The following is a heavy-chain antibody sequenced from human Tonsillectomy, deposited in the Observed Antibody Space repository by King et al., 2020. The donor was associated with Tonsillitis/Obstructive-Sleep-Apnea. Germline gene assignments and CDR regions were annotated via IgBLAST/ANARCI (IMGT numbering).Heavy chain of an antibody. CDR3: ARPPSYCTSAGCQEAFDI. V-gene: IGHV4-39*01. CDR1: GGSVSSSSYY. D-gene: IGHD2-2*01. Sequence: QLQESGPGLVKPSETLSLNCTVSGGSVSSSSYYWAWIRQPPGKGLEWIGSIYYGGTTYHNPSLKSRVTIFVDTSKNQVSLKLSSVTAADTAVYYCARPPSYCTSAGCQEAFDIWGQGTMVAVSS. J-gene: IGHJ3*02. CDR2: IYYGGTT.